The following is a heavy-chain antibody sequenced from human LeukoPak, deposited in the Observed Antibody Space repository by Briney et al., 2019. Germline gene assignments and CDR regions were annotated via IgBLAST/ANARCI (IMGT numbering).Heavy chain of an antibody. V-gene: IGHV4-39*07. CDR3: ATAPILRGEGGEHYKYGMDV. CDR2: TYYSGST. D-gene: IGHD2-2*02. Sequence: SETLSLTCTVSDGSISSSSYYWGWIRQPPGKGLEWIGSTYYSGSTYSNPSFKSRVTISADTFKNHFSLKLTSVTAADTAVYYCATAPILRGEGGEHYKYGMDVWGQGTTVIVSS. CDR1: DGSISSSSYY. J-gene: IGHJ6*02.